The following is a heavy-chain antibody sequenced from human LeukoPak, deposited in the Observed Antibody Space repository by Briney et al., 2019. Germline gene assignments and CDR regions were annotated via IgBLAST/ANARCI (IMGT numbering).Heavy chain of an antibody. CDR3: ARDYYGSGSI. Sequence: PSQTLSLTCTVSGDSINSASYHWAWIRQPAGKGLEWIGRVSTSGSTNYNPSLKSRVTISVDTSKNQFSLKLSSVTAADTAVYYCARDYYGSGSIWGQGTLVTVSS. CDR1: GDSINSASYH. CDR2: VSTSGST. V-gene: IGHV4-61*02. J-gene: IGHJ4*02. D-gene: IGHD3-10*01.